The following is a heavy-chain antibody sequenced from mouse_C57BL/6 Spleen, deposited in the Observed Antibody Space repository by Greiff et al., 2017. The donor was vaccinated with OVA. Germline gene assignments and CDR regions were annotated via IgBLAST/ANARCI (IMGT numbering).Heavy chain of an antibody. CDR3: TREGALAGDFDY. CDR2: IYPGNSDT. V-gene: IGHV1-5*01. J-gene: IGHJ2*01. Sequence: VQLQQSGPVLARPGASVKMSCKTSGYTFTSYWMHWVKQRPGQGLEWIGAIYPGNSDTSYNQKFKGKAKLTAVTSASTAYMELSSLTNEDSAVYYCTREGALAGDFDYWGQGTTLTVSS. CDR1: GYTFTSYW. D-gene: IGHD3-3*01.